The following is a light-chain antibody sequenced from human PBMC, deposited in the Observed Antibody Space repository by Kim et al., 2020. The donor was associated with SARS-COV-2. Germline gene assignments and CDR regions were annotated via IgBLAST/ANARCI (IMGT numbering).Light chain of an antibody. CDR2: EVT. CDR3: CAYAGYTSFDV. CDR1: NIGTYNL. Sequence: QSITRSCTGTNIGTYNLVSWYQQYPGKAPNLMLYEVTKRPSGISDRFSGSRSGNTASLTISGLQADDEAEYYCCAYAGYTSFDVFGGGTNLTVL. J-gene: IGLJ2*01. V-gene: IGLV2-23*02.